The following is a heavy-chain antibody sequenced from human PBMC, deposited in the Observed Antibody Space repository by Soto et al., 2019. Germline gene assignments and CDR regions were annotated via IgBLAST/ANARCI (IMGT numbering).Heavy chain of an antibody. Sequence: GVSVKVSCKTYGYTFTKYGISWVRQAPGQGPEWMAWISVYKGDTNIAQKFRGRVTMTIDRSTSTAYMELRSLRFDDTAVYYCARDPDGDYDFDYWGQGTLVTVSS. CDR1: GYTFTKYG. J-gene: IGHJ4*02. V-gene: IGHV1-18*01. D-gene: IGHD4-17*01. CDR2: ISVYKGDT. CDR3: ARDPDGDYDFDY.